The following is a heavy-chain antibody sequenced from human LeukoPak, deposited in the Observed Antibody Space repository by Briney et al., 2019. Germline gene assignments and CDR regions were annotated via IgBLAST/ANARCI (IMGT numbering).Heavy chain of an antibody. CDR2: ISGSGYST. CDR3: ARAKRNGFDI. V-gene: IGHV3-23*01. Sequence: QTGGSLRLSCVASGFTFNNYAMTWVRQAPGKGLEWVSAISGSGYSTYYADSVKGRFTISRDNAKNSLYLQMNSLRAEDTAVYYCARAKRNGFDIWGQGTMVTVSS. J-gene: IGHJ3*02. CDR1: GFTFNNYA.